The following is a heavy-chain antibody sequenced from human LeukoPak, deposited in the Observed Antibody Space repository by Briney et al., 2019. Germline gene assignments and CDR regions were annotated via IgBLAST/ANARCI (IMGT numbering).Heavy chain of an antibody. CDR3: ARAPTVLVGYCSSSSCQADY. V-gene: IGHV3-48*04. Sequence: GGSLRLSCAASGFTFSSYSMNWVRQAPGKGLEWVSYISSGSSMIYYADSVKGRFTISRDNAKNSLYLQMNSLRVEDTAVYYCARAPTVLVGYCSSSSCQADYWGQGTLVTVSS. D-gene: IGHD2-2*01. J-gene: IGHJ4*02. CDR2: ISSGSSMI. CDR1: GFTFSSYS.